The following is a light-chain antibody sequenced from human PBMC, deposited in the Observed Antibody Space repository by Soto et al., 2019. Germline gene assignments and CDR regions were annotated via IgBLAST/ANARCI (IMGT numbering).Light chain of an antibody. CDR2: EVN. Sequence: QSVLTQPPSASGSPGQSVAISCTGTSSDVGGYNYVSWYQQHPGKAPKLMIYEVNMRPTGVPDRFPGSKSGNTASLTVSGLQAEDEAYYYCCSYAGSSNVFGTGTKLTVL. J-gene: IGLJ1*01. CDR1: SSDVGGYNY. CDR3: CSYAGSSNV. V-gene: IGLV2-8*01.